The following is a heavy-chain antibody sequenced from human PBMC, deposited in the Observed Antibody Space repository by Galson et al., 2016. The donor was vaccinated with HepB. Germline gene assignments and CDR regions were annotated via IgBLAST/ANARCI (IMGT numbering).Heavy chain of an antibody. CDR2: ISDSGDTT. J-gene: IGHJ4*02. D-gene: IGHD3-10*01. V-gene: IGHV3-11*04. CDR3: ARGDPGITWFLWDH. Sequence: SLRLSCAASGVTFSAYYMSWIRQTPGKGLEWLSYISDSGDTTYYADSVKGRSTVSRDNADSSLYLQLHGLRADDTAIYYCARGDPGITWFLWDHWGQGTLVTVSS. CDR1: GVTFSAYY.